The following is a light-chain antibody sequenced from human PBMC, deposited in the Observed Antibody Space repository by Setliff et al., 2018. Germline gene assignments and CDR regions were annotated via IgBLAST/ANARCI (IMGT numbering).Light chain of an antibody. Sequence: QSVLTQPASVSGSLGQSITISCTGTSNDVGGYNYVSWYKQHPSEAPQLMIYAVTKRPSGVSNRFSGSKSGKAASLTISGLQAEDEADYYCCSYVRGSAFVFGTGTKVTVL. CDR3: CSYVRGSAFV. J-gene: IGLJ1*01. CDR2: AVT. CDR1: SNDVGGYNY. V-gene: IGLV2-14*03.